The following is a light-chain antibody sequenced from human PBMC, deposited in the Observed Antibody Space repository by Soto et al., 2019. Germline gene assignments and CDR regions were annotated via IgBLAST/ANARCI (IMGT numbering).Light chain of an antibody. CDR1: SSDVGGYNY. CDR2: EVN. J-gene: IGLJ1*01. V-gene: IGLV2-8*01. Sequence: QSAPTQPPSASGSPGQSVTISCTGTSSDVGGYNYVSWYQQHPGKVPKLMIYEVNKPPSGVPDRFSGSMSGNTASLTGSGLQAEDEADYYCTSYAGGNDVFGTGTKLTVL. CDR3: TSYAGGNDV.